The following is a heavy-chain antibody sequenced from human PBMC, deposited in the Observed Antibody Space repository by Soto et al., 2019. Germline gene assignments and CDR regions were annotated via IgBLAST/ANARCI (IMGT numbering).Heavy chain of an antibody. J-gene: IGHJ4*02. V-gene: IGHV3-21*01. Sequence: EVQLVESGGGLVKPGGSLRLSCAASGFTFSNYNINWVRQAPGKGLEWISSISISNFIYYADSVKGRFTISRDNAKNSLYLQMNSLRLEDTAVYYCATPMALPGSDYWGQGALVTGSS. D-gene: IGHD3-10*01. CDR3: ATPMALPGSDY. CDR2: ISISNFI. CDR1: GFTFSNYN.